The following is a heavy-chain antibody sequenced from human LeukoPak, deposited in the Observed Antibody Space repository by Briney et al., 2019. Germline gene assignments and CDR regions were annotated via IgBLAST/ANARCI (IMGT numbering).Heavy chain of an antibody. CDR3: ASGHSSSWSYYFDY. V-gene: IGHV3-7*01. Sequence: GGSLRLSCAASGFTFSSYWMSWVRQAPGKGLEWVANIKQDGSEKYYVDSVKGRFTISRDNAKNSLYLQMNSLRAEDTAVYYCASGHSSSWSYYFDYWGQGTLVTVSS. D-gene: IGHD6-13*01. CDR2: IKQDGSEK. CDR1: GFTFSSYW. J-gene: IGHJ4*02.